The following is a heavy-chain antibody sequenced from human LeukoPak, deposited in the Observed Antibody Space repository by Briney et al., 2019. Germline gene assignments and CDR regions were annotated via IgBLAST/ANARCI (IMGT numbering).Heavy chain of an antibody. Sequence: PGGSLRLSCGASGFTFSSYAMSWVRQAPGKGLDWVSAISSSGGLAYYADSVKGRFTMSRDNSENTLFLQMNSLRADDTALYYCAKAGSSGYRYYFDYWGQGILVTVSS. V-gene: IGHV3-23*01. CDR3: AKAGSSGYRYYFDY. CDR2: ISSSGGLA. J-gene: IGHJ4*02. D-gene: IGHD3-22*01. CDR1: GFTFSSYA.